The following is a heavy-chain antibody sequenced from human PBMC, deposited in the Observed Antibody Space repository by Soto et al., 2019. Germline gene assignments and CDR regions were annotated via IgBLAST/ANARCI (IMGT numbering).Heavy chain of an antibody. Sequence: SETLSLTCSVSGTSVSNYYWSWIRQPAGKGLEHIGRIYTSGSTSYNPTLKSRVTMSMDTSQTQIYLNLTSVTAADTAVYYCARGGIQLSYAFDYWGQGILVTVSS. D-gene: IGHD5-18*01. CDR2: IYTSGST. V-gene: IGHV4-4*07. CDR3: ARGGIQLSYAFDY. J-gene: IGHJ4*02. CDR1: GTSVSNYY.